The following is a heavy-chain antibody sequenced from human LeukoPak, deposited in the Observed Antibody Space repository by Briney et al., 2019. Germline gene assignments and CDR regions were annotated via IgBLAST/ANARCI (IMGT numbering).Heavy chain of an antibody. J-gene: IGHJ6*03. CDR1: GGSISSSSYY. D-gene: IGHD5-12*01. V-gene: IGHV4-39*07. Sequence: SETLSLTCTVSGGSISSSSYYWGWIRQPPGKGLEWIGSIYYSGSTYYNPSLKSRATISVDTSKNQFSLKLSSVTAADTAVYYCARELVATRSNMDVWGKGTTVTVSS. CDR2: IYYSGST. CDR3: ARELVATRSNMDV.